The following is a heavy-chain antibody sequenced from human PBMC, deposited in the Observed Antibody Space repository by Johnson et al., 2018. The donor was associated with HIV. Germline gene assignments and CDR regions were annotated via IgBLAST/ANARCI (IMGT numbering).Heavy chain of an antibody. CDR3: ASSITGAHRGAFDI. D-gene: IGHD1-20*01. CDR2: ISWNSGSI. J-gene: IGHJ3*02. CDR1: GFTFDDYA. V-gene: IGHV3-9*01. Sequence: VQLVESGGGLVQPGRSLRLSCAASGFTFDDYAMHWVRQAPGKGLEWVSGISWNSGSIGYADSVKGRFTISRDNAKNSLYLQMNSLRAEDTALYYCASSITGAHRGAFDIWGQGTMVTVSS.